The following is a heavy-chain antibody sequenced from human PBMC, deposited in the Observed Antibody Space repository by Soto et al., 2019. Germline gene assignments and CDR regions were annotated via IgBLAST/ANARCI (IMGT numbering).Heavy chain of an antibody. Sequence: GGSLRLSCAASGFTFSSYSMNWVRQAPGKGLEWVSSISSSSSYIYYADSVKGRFTISRDNAKNSLYLQMNSLRAEDTAVYYCARRRGYYDSSGYDAFDIWGQGTMVTVSS. V-gene: IGHV3-21*01. J-gene: IGHJ3*02. CDR1: GFTFSSYS. CDR2: ISSSSSYI. CDR3: ARRRGYYDSSGYDAFDI. D-gene: IGHD3-22*01.